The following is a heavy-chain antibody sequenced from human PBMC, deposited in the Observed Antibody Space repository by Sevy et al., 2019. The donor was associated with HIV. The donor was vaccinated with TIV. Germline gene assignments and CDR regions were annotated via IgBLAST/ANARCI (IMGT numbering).Heavy chain of an antibody. Sequence: GGSLRISCTASGFIFSHYRMNWVRQAPGKGLEWVSSISTSSTYIYYADSVKGRFTISRDNAKNLLYLQMNSLRAEDTAVYQCARDRGVGTSSYGIDVWGQGTTVTVSS. CDR2: ISTSSTYI. V-gene: IGHV3-21*01. D-gene: IGHD1-26*01. CDR3: ARDRGVGTSSYGIDV. J-gene: IGHJ6*02. CDR1: GFIFSHYR.